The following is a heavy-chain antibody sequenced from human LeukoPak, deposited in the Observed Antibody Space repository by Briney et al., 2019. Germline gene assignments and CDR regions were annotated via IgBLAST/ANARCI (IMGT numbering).Heavy chain of an antibody. J-gene: IGHJ4*02. CDR2: IYYSGST. CDR1: GGSISSYY. D-gene: IGHD4-11*01. CDR3: ARVDLLHDYSNYVDY. V-gene: IGHV4-59*12. Sequence: PSETLSLTCTVSGGSISSYYWSWIRQPPGKGLEWIGYIYYSGSTNYNPSLKSRVTISVDTSKNQFSLKLSSVTAADTAVYYCARVDLLHDYSNYVDYWGQGTLVTVSS.